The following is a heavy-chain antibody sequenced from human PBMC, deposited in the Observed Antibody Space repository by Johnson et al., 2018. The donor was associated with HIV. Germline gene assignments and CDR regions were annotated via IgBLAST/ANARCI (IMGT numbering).Heavy chain of an antibody. Sequence: QVQLVESGGGVVQPGRSLRLSCVASGFTFSSYGMHWVRQAPGKGLEWVTIISYDGSNKYYADSVKGRFTISRDDAKNLLFLQMNSLTADDTAVYYCGRGGRVVMEDVFGIWGQGTMVTVSS. CDR3: GRGGRVVMEDVFGI. D-gene: IGHD3-3*01. CDR2: ISYDGSNK. V-gene: IGHV3-30*03. CDR1: GFTFSSYG. J-gene: IGHJ3*02.